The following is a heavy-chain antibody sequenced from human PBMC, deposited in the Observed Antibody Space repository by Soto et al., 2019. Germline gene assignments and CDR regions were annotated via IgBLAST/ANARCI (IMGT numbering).Heavy chain of an antibody. J-gene: IGHJ6*02. CDR3: AITMVRGVQTIYYYYGMDV. V-gene: IGHV1-69*13. CDR1: GGTFSSYA. Sequence: ASVKVSCKASGGTFSSYAISWVRQAPGQGLEWMGGIIPIFGTANYAQKFQGRVTITADESTSTAYMELSSLRSEDTAVYYCAITMVRGVQTIYYYYGMDVWGQGTTVTVSS. CDR2: IIPIFGTA. D-gene: IGHD3-10*01.